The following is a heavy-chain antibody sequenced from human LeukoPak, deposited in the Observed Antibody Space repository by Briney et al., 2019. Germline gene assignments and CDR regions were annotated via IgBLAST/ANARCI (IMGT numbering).Heavy chain of an antibody. CDR1: GFTFSSFY. Sequence: PGGSLRLSCAASGFTFSSFYMTWVRQAPGKGLEWVATIKQDGSDKHYVDSVKGRFIISRDNAKNSLYLQMNSLRAEDTAVYYCARAGGSTVSHSDYWGQGTLVTVSS. J-gene: IGHJ4*02. V-gene: IGHV3-7*01. CDR3: ARAGGSTVSHSDY. D-gene: IGHD4-17*01. CDR2: IKQDGSDK.